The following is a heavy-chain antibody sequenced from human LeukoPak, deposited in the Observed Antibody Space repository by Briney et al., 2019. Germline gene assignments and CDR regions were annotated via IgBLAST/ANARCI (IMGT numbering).Heavy chain of an antibody. J-gene: IGHJ5*02. CDR1: GGSLSGYY. D-gene: IGHD2-8*02. V-gene: IGHV4-34*01. CDR3: ARDLRTGGWFDP. Sequence: PSETLSLTCAVYGGSLSGYYWSWIRQPPGKGLEWIGEINHSGSTNYNPSLKSRVTISVDTSKNQFSLKLSPVTAADTAVYYCARDLRTGGWFDPWGQGTPVTVSS. CDR2: INHSGST.